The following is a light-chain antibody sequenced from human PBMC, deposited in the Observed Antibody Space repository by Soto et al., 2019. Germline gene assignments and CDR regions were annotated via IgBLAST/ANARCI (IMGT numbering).Light chain of an antibody. CDR2: GTS. CDR1: QSVSRSN. J-gene: IGKJ5*01. CDR3: QQRSDWPS. Sequence: EIVLTQSPDTLSLSPGERATVSCRASQSVSRSNLAWYQHKPGQAPRLLIYGTSNRATGIPARFSGSGSGTDFTLTISSLEPEDFAVYYCQQRSDWPSFGQGTRLEIK. V-gene: IGKV3-11*01.